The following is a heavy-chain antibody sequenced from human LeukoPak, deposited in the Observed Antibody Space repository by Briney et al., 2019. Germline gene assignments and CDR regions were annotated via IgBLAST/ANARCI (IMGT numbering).Heavy chain of an antibody. J-gene: IGHJ4*02. CDR2: IYYSGST. CDR3: ARQPLYFRSARFYCNGLCQHDY. CDR1: GGSVSSSTYY. V-gene: IGHV4-39*01. Sequence: SETLSLTCSVSGGSVSSSTYYWGWIRQPPGKGLEWIGSIYYSGSTYYNPSLKSRVTISVDTSKNQLSLKLSSVTAADTAVYYFARQPLYFRSARFYCNGLCQHDYWGQGTLVTVSS. D-gene: IGHD3-3*01.